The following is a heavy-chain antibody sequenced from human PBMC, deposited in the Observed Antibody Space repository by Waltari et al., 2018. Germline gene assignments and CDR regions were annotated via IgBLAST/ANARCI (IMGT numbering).Heavy chain of an antibody. CDR2: IWHDGSDK. Sequence: QVQVVESGGGVVQPGRSLRLSCAASGFTFSSSGMQWVRQAPGKGLEWIAVIWHDGSDKYYADSVKGRITISRDNSKNTLYLQMNSLRVEDTGVYYCARAPYHYYMDVWGKGTTVTVSS. CDR1: GFTFSSSG. J-gene: IGHJ6*03. CDR3: ARAPYHYYMDV. V-gene: IGHV3-33*01.